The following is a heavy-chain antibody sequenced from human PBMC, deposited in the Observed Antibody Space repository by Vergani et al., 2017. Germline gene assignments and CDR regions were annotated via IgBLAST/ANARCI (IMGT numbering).Heavy chain of an antibody. V-gene: IGHV5-51*03. Sequence: EVQLVQSGAEVKKPGESLKISCTGSGYSFTSYWIGWVRQMPGKGLEWMGIIYPGDSDTRYSPSFEGQVTISADKSISTAYLQWSSLKASDTAMYYCARVSGSYPIDYYYYGMDVWRRRTTVVFSS. CDR2: IYPGDSDT. CDR1: GYSFTSYW. CDR3: ARVSGSYPIDYYYYGMDV. D-gene: IGHD1-26*01. J-gene: IGHJ6*02.